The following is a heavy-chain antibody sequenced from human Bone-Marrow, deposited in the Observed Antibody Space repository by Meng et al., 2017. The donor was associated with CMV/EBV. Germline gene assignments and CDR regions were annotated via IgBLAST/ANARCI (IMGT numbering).Heavy chain of an antibody. Sequence: FTFSSYAMHWVRQAPGKGLEWVAVISYDGSNKYYADSVKGRFTISRDNSKNTLYLQMNSLRAEDTAVYYCARDIAARSYYYYGMDVWGQGTTVTVSS. J-gene: IGHJ6*02. CDR3: ARDIAARSYYYYGMDV. CDR2: ISYDGSNK. D-gene: IGHD6-6*01. CDR1: FTFSSYA. V-gene: IGHV3-30-3*01.